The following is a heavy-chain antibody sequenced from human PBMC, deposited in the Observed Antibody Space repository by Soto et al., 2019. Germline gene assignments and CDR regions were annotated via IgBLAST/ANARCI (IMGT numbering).Heavy chain of an antibody. J-gene: IGHJ5*02. Sequence: ASVKVSCKASGYTFTRYYVHWVRQAPGQGLEWMGVINPSSGTTNYAQSFQGRVTMTRDTSTSTLYMELSSLRSEDTAVYYCVRRHVSATGIDWFDPWGQGTLVTVSS. CDR1: GYTFTRYY. CDR3: VRRHVSATGIDWFDP. CDR2: INPSSGTT. D-gene: IGHD6-13*01. V-gene: IGHV1-46*01.